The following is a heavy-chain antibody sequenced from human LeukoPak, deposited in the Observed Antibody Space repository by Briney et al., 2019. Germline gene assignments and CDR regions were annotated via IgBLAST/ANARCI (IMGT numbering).Heavy chain of an antibody. CDR3: ARRGVVIRVILVGFHKEAYYFDS. CDR2: ISGSGGRP. Sequence: PGGSLRLSCAASGFAFTNFAMSWVRQAPGRGLEWVPGISGSGGRPNYADSVKGRFTISRDNPTNTLYLQMNSLRAEDTAVYFCARRGVVIRVILVGFHKEAYYFDSWGQGALVTVSS. V-gene: IGHV3-23*01. D-gene: IGHD2-15*01. J-gene: IGHJ4*02. CDR1: GFAFTNFA.